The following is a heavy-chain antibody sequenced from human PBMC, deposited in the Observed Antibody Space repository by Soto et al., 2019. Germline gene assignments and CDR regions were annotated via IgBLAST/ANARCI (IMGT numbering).Heavy chain of an antibody. J-gene: IGHJ1*01. CDR1: GFTFSSYS. CDR2: ISSSSSYI. CDR3: ARDRTLESIAVAGTGYFQH. D-gene: IGHD6-19*01. V-gene: IGHV3-21*01. Sequence: EVQLVESGGGLVKPGGSLRLSCAASGFTFSSYSMNWVRQAPGKGLEWVSSISSSSSYIYYADSVKGRFTISRDNAKNSLYLQMNSLRAEDTAVYYCARDRTLESIAVAGTGYFQHWGQGTLVTVSS.